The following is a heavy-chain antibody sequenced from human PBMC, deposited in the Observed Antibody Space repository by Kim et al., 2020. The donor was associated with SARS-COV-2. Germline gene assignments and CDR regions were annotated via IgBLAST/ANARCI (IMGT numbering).Heavy chain of an antibody. CDR2: LFSGGST. Sequence: GGSLRLSCAASGFTVSSNHMNWVRQAPGKGLEWVSVLFSGGSTYFADSVKGRFTISRDNSKNTLYLQMNSLGAEDTAVHYCARGRPAYYFDYWGQGTLVT. V-gene: IGHV3-53*01. J-gene: IGHJ4*02. CDR3: ARGRPAYYFDY. CDR1: GFTVSSNH.